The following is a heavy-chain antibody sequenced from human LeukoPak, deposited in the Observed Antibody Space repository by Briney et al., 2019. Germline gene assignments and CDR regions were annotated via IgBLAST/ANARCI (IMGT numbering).Heavy chain of an antibody. CDR2: IYYSGST. CDR1: GGSISNNNYY. J-gene: IGHJ4*02. V-gene: IGHV4-39*01. CDR3: AGTAVEQQLAYFDY. Sequence: SETLSLTCTVSGGSISNNNYYWGWIRQPPGKGLEWIASIYYSGSTYSNPSLKSRVTISVDTSNNQFALKLSSVTAADTAVYFCAGTAVEQQLAYFDYWGQGTLVTVSS. D-gene: IGHD6-13*01.